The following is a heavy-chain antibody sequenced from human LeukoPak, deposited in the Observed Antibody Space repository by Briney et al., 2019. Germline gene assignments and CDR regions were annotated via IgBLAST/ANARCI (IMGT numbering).Heavy chain of an antibody. CDR1: GFTFSSYA. Sequence: GRSLRLSCAASGFTFSSYAMHWVRQAPGKGLEWVAVISYDGSNKYYADSVKGRFTISRDNSKNTLYLQMNSLRAEDTAVYYCAKSLDYGSGSYYLQYYYYYGMDVRGQGTTVTVSS. V-gene: IGHV3-30*04. D-gene: IGHD3-10*01. CDR3: AKSLDYGSGSYYLQYYYYYGMDV. J-gene: IGHJ6*02. CDR2: ISYDGSNK.